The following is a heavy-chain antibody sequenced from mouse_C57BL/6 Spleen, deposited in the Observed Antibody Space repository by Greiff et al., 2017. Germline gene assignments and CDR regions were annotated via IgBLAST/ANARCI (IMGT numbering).Heavy chain of an antibody. CDR1: GYTFTDYY. V-gene: IGHV1-19*01. D-gene: IGHD1-1*01. CDR2: INPYNGGT. Sequence: VQLQQSGPVLVKPGASVKMSCKASGYTFTDYYMNWVKQSHGKSLEWIGGINPYNGGTSYNQKFKGKATLTVDKSSSTAYMELNSLTSEDSAVYYCSRDYGSSFYAMDYWGQGTSVTVSA. J-gene: IGHJ4*01. CDR3: SRDYGSSFYAMDY.